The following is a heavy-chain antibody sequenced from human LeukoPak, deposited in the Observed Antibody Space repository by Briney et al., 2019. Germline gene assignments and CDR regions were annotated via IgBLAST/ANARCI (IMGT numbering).Heavy chain of an antibody. CDR3: TRDFPVLRYFDWLSTNSNAFDI. Sequence: GGSLRLSCTASGFTFGDYAMSWVRQAPGKGLEWVGFIRSKAYGGTTEYAASVKGRFTISRDDSKSIAYLQMNSLKTEDTAVYYCTRDFPVLRYFDWLSTNSNAFDIWGQGTMVTVSS. V-gene: IGHV3-49*04. CDR2: IRSKAYGGTT. J-gene: IGHJ3*02. D-gene: IGHD3-9*01. CDR1: GFTFGDYA.